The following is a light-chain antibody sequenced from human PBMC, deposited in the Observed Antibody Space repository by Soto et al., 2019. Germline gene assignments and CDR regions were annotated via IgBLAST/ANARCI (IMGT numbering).Light chain of an antibody. J-gene: IGLJ1*01. V-gene: IGLV1-40*01. CDR2: ANS. Sequence: QSVLTQPPSVSGAPGQRVTISCTGSSSNIGANYDVHWYQQRPGTAPKLLIFANSNRPSGVPDRFSGSKSGTSASLVITGLQAEDEGDYYCQSYDSTLSARYVFGTGTKLNVL. CDR3: QSYDSTLSARYV. CDR1: SSNIGANYD.